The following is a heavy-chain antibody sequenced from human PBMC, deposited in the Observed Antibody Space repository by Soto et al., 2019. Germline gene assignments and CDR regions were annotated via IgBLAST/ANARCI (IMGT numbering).Heavy chain of an antibody. CDR3: ARGQQFANMDV. Sequence: QVQLVDSGGGVVQPGRFLRLSCAASGFTFSSYGMHWVRQAPGKGRERVAVVWYDGRNKSYADSVKGRFTISRDNSKNTLYLQMNSLSAEDTAVYYCARGQQFANMDVWGNGTTVTVSS. CDR1: GFTFSSYG. J-gene: IGHJ6*04. V-gene: IGHV3-33*01. D-gene: IGHD6-6*01. CDR2: VWYDGRNK.